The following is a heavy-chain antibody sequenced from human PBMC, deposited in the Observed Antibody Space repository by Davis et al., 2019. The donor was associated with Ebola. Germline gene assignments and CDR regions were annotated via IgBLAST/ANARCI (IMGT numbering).Heavy chain of an antibody. Sequence: MPSETLSLTCAVYSGSFSGYYWSWLRQSPGKGLEWIGEISHTGDTNYNPSLKSRVIISVDTSKNQFSLKLNSVNAADTAMYYCARGQHDLLTGARYAMDGWGRGPTVIVSS. D-gene: IGHD3-9*01. J-gene: IGHJ6*02. CDR2: ISHTGDT. CDR1: SGSFSGYY. V-gene: IGHV4-34*01. CDR3: ARGQHDLLTGARYAMDG.